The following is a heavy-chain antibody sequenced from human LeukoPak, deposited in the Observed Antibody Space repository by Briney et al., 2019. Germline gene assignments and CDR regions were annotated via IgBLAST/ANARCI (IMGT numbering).Heavy chain of an antibody. CDR3: AKEKQRNFDY. CDR2: ISGSGDST. CDR1: GFTFSNYA. V-gene: IGHV3-23*01. Sequence: QTGGSLRLSCAASGFTFSNYAMSWVRQAPGKGLEWVSGISGSGDSTYYGDSVKGRFTISRDNSKNTLYLQMNSLRAEDTAVYYYAKEKQRNFDYWGQGTLVTVSS. J-gene: IGHJ4*02.